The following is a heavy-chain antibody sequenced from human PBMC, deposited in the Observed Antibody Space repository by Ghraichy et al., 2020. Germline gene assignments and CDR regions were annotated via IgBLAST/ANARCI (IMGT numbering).Heavy chain of an antibody. CDR2: IKQDGSAT. V-gene: IGHV3-7*01. D-gene: IGHD6-19*01. Sequence: SYAASGFTFSTYWMTWVRQAPGKGLEWVAIIKQDGSATYYVDSVKGRFTISRDNALNSVYLQMNSLRAEDTAVYYCAGGGGWVFNYWGQGVLVTVSS. CDR3: AGGGGWVFNY. J-gene: IGHJ4*02. CDR1: GFTFSTYW.